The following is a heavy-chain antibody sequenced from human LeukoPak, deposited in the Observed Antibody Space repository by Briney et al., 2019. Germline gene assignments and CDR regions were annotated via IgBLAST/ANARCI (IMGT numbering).Heavy chain of an antibody. V-gene: IGHV3-73*01. J-gene: IGHJ6*02. Sequence: PGGSLRLSCAASGFTFSDSAIHWVRQASGKGLEWVGRIRSKTNNYATAYAASVEGRFTISRDDSKKTAYLQMNSLKTEDTAIYYCTRHGCSGGSCRDYYYYGMDVWGQGTTVTVSS. D-gene: IGHD2-15*01. CDR3: TRHGCSGGSCRDYYYYGMDV. CDR2: IRSKTNNYAT. CDR1: GFTFSDSA.